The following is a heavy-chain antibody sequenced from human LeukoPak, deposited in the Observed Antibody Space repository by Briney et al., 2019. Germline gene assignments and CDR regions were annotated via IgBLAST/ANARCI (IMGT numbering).Heavy chain of an antibody. D-gene: IGHD5-24*01. Sequence: PGRSLRLSCAASGFTFSSYGMHWVRQAPGKGLEWVAVISYDGSIKYYADSVKGRFTISRDNSKDTLYLQMNSLRAEDTAVYYCAKTARSDGYNYLYYFDYWGQGTLVTVSS. CDR1: GFTFSSYG. J-gene: IGHJ4*02. CDR2: ISYDGSIK. CDR3: AKTARSDGYNYLYYFDY. V-gene: IGHV3-30*18.